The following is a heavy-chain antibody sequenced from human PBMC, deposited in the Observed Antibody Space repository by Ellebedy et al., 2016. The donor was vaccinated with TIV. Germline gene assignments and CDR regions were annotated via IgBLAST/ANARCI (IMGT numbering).Heavy chain of an antibody. Sequence: GESLKISCAASGFTFSSYVMSWVRQAPGKGLEWVSAISGGGGTTYYADSVKGRFTISRDNSKNTLYLQMNSLRAEDTAVYYCAKLVGAGPHGRAFDIWGQGTMVTVSS. CDR2: ISGGGGTT. CDR3: AKLVGAGPHGRAFDI. J-gene: IGHJ3*02. V-gene: IGHV3-23*01. CDR1: GFTFSSYV. D-gene: IGHD6-19*01.